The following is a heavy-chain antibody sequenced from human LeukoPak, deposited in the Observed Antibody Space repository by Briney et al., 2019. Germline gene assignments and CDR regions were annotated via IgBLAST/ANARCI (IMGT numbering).Heavy chain of an antibody. CDR3: AKEEARWEWFDP. J-gene: IGHJ5*02. CDR2: ISSSSSYI. D-gene: IGHD1-26*01. V-gene: IGHV3-21*01. Sequence: GGSLRLSCAASGFTFSSYSMNWVRQAPAKGLEWVSSISSSSSYIYYADSVKGRFTISRDNAKNSLYLQMNSLRAEDTAVYYCAKEEARWEWFDPWGQGTLVTVSS. CDR1: GFTFSSYS.